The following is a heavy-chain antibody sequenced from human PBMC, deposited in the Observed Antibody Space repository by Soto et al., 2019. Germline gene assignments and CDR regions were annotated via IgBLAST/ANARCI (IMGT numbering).Heavy chain of an antibody. CDR1: GFTFSSYD. J-gene: IGHJ3*02. V-gene: IGHV3-30*18. Sequence: GGSLRLSCAASGFTFSSYDIHWVRQAPGKGLEWVAVISYDGSKKYYADSVKGQFTISRDNSKNTLYLQMNSLRAEDTTVYYCAKAYSGPFDIWGQGTMVTVSS. CDR2: ISYDGSKK. CDR3: AKAYSGPFDI. D-gene: IGHD1-26*01.